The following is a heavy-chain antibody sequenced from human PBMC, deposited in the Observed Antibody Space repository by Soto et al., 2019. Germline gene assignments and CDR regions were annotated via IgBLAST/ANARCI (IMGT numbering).Heavy chain of an antibody. Sequence: QVQLVQSGAKVKKPGASVTVSCQASGFTFNTSVITWVRQAPGQGLEWLGWISVYHGNTNYAQKVQGRVTMTTDTSTSTAYMELRSLRSDDTAVYYCARGGSGSYRMFDYWGQGTLVTVSS. CDR2: ISVYHGNT. CDR3: ARGGSGSYRMFDY. D-gene: IGHD1-26*01. CDR1: GFTFNTSV. V-gene: IGHV1-18*01. J-gene: IGHJ4*02.